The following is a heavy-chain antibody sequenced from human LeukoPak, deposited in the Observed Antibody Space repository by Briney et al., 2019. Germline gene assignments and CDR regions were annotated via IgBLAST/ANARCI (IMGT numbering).Heavy chain of an antibody. V-gene: IGHV3-30-3*01. CDR3: ASRDPTTVTTNY. D-gene: IGHD4-17*01. Sequence: GGSLRLSCAASGFTFSSYAMHWVRQAPGKGLEWVAVISYDGSNKYYADSVTGRFTISGDNSKNTLYLQMNSLRAEDTAVYYCASRDPTTVTTNYWGQGTLVSVSS. CDR2: ISYDGSNK. J-gene: IGHJ4*02. CDR1: GFTFSSYA.